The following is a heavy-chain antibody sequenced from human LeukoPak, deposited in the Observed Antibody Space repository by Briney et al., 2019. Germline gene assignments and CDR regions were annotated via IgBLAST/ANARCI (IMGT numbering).Heavy chain of an antibody. V-gene: IGHV3-9*01. CDR1: GFTFSAYW. J-gene: IGHJ4*02. CDR2: ISWNSGSI. CDR3: AKDISGWHQALDY. D-gene: IGHD6-19*01. Sequence: GGSLRLSCAASGFTFSAYWMSWVRHAPGKGLEWVSGISWNSGSIGYADSVKGRFTISRDNAKNSLYLQMNSLRAEDTALYYCAKDISGWHQALDYWGQGTLVTVSS.